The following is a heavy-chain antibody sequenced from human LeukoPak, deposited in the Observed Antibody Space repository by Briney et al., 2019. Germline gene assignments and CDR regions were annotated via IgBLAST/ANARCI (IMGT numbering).Heavy chain of an antibody. D-gene: IGHD2/OR15-2a*01. CDR2: ISSDGSST. CDR3: ARGIEIDI. J-gene: IGHJ3*02. Sequence: GGSLGLSCAASGFTFSNYWMHWVRHAPGKGPVWVSRISSDGSSTIYADSVKGRFTISRDNAKNTLYLQMNSLRAEDTAVYYCARGIEIDIWGQGTMVTVSS. V-gene: IGHV3-74*01. CDR1: GFTFSNYW.